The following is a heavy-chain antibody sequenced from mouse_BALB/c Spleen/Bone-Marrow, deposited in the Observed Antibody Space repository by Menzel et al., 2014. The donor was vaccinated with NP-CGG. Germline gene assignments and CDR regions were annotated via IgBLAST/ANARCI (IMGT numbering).Heavy chain of an antibody. CDR3: ARPLYGGSFAWFAY. CDR1: GFTFSNSY. V-gene: IGHV1-54*02. Sequence: VQLQQSGGEVVKPGTSVKLSCKTSGFTFSNSYIRWLKLEPGQSLEWIAWIIGGTGGTTYNQKFTGKAQLTVDTSSNTAYIQLSSLTTEDSAIYYCARPLYGGSFAWFAYWGQGTLVTVSA. J-gene: IGHJ3*01. CDR2: IIGGTGGT. D-gene: IGHD1-1*01.